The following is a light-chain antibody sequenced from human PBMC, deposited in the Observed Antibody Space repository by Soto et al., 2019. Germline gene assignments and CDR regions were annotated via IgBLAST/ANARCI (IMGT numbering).Light chain of an antibody. J-gene: IGKJ1*01. CDR2: GVS. V-gene: IGKV3-20*01. CDR3: QQYGSSPPWT. CDR1: QSVSID. Sequence: EIVMTQSPATLSVSPGERATLSCRASQSVSIDLAWYQQKPGQAPRLLIYGVSSRATGIPDRFSGSGAETDFTLTISRLEPEDFAVYYCQQYGSSPPWTFGQGTKV.